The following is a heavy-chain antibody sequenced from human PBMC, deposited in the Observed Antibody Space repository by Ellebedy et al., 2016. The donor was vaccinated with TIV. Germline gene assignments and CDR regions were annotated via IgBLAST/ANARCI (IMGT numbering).Heavy chain of an antibody. V-gene: IGHV3-23*01. CDR1: GFTFSDYA. Sequence: PGGSLRLSCAASGFTFSDYAMSWVRQAPGKGLEWVSAISGGSENTFYAASVKGRFTISRDNSNNTLYLQLNSLRAEDKALFYCAGIQTNWYFNLWGRGTLVTVSS. CDR3: AGIQTNWYFNL. D-gene: IGHD1-1*01. J-gene: IGHJ2*01. CDR2: ISGGSENT.